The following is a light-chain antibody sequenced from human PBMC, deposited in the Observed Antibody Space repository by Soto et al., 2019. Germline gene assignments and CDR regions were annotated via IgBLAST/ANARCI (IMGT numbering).Light chain of an antibody. V-gene: IGLV1-51*01. CDR3: GTWDSSLSAVV. CDR1: SSNIGNNY. CDR2: DNN. J-gene: IGLJ2*01. Sequence: QSVLTQPPSVSVAPGQKVTISCSGSSSNIGNNYVSWYQQLPGTAPKFLIYDNNKRPSGIPDRFSGSKSGTSATLGITGVQTGDEADYYCGTWDSSLSAVVFGGGTKLTVL.